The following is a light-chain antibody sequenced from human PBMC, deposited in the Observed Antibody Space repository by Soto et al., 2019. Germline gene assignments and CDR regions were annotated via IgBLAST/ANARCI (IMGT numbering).Light chain of an antibody. CDR1: QDISNY. CDR2: AAF. V-gene: IGKV1-27*01. Sequence: DIQMTQSPSSLSASVGDRVTITCRASQDISNYLAWYQQKPGKVPKVLIYAAFTLQSGVPSRFSGSGSGTDFTLTISSLQPEDVATYYCQKYNSAPWTFGQGTKVEIK. J-gene: IGKJ1*01. CDR3: QKYNSAPWT.